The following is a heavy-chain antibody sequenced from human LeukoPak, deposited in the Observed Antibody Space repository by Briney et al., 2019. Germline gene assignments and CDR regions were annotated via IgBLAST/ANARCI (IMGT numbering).Heavy chain of an antibody. V-gene: IGHV3-9*01. J-gene: IGHJ4*02. D-gene: IGHD3-3*01. Sequence: PGRSLRLSCAASGFTFDDYAIHWVRQAPGKGLEWVSGISWNSGSIGYADSVKGRFTISRDNAKNSLYLQMSSLRAEDTAVYYCATDRGWRTSGYYLYYFEYWGQGTLVTFSS. CDR1: GFTFDDYA. CDR3: ATDRGWRTSGYYLYYFEY. CDR2: ISWNSGSI.